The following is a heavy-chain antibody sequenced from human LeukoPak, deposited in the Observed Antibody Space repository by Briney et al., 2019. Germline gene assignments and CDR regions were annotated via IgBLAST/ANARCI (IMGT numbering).Heavy chain of an antibody. D-gene: IGHD3-22*01. CDR2: ISAYNGNT. Sequence: ASVKVSCKASGYTFTSYGISWVRQAPGQGLEWMGWISAYNGNTNYAQKLQGRVTMTTDTSTSTAYMELRSLRSDDTAVYYCARYYDRSGYKPTFDYWGQGTLVTVSS. CDR1: GYTFTSYG. J-gene: IGHJ4*02. CDR3: ARYYDRSGYKPTFDY. V-gene: IGHV1-18*01.